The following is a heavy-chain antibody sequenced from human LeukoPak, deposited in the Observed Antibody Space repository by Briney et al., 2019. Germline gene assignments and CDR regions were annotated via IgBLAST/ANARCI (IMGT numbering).Heavy chain of an antibody. CDR2: ISFDGNNK. CDR1: GFPFISYA. CDR3: AKEVAAGEDI. D-gene: IGHD6-13*01. J-gene: IGHJ3*02. Sequence: GESLRLSCAASGFPFISYAMHWVRQAPGKGLEWVAVISFDGNNKYYTDSVKGRFTISRDNSKNILYLQMNSLTTEDTALYYCAKEVAAGEDIWGQGTVVTVSS. V-gene: IGHV3-30*18.